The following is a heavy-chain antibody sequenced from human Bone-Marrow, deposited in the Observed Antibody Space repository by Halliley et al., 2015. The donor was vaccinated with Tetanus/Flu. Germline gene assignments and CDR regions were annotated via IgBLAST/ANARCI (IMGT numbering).Heavy chain of an antibody. Sequence: SLEWGGWTNLNTGATNYAQKFRDGATMTGDTSINTAYMELTGLKSDDTAIYYCARVRYGAGWDWGQGTLVTVSS. V-gene: IGHV1-2*02. D-gene: IGHD3-9*01. J-gene: IGHJ4*02. CDR2: TNLNTGAT. CDR3: ARVRYGAGWD.